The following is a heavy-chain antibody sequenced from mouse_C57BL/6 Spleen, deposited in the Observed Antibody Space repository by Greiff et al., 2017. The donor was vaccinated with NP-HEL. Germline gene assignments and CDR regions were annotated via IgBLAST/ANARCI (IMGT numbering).Heavy chain of an antibody. CDR1: GYAFSSYW. Sequence: VQLQQSGAELVKPGASVKISCKASGYAFSSYWMNWVKQRPGKGLERIGQIYPGDGDTNYNGKFKGKATLTADKSSSTAYMQLSSLTSEDSAVYFCARFHYYGSSYDYFDYWGQGTTLTVSS. CDR2: IYPGDGDT. V-gene: IGHV1-80*01. D-gene: IGHD1-1*01. J-gene: IGHJ2*01. CDR3: ARFHYYGSSYDYFDY.